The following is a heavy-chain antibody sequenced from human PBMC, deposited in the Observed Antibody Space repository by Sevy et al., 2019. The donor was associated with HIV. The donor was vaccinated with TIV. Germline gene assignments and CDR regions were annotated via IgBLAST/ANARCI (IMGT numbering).Heavy chain of an antibody. CDR3: ATGIVGAVAGSAVVFDY. Sequence: GGSLRLSCAASGFTFSNAWMIWVRQAPGKGLEWVGRIKSKTDGETTDYAAPGKGRFTISRDDSKNTLYLQMNSLESEDTAVYYCATGIVGAVAGSAVVFDYWGQGTLVTVSS. CDR1: GFTFSNAW. CDR2: IKSKTDGETT. V-gene: IGHV3-15*01. D-gene: IGHD6-19*01. J-gene: IGHJ4*02.